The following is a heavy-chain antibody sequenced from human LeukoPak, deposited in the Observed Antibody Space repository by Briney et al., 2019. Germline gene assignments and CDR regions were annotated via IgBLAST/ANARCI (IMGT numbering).Heavy chain of an antibody. CDR3: ARAAGEMATIRY. CDR1: GFTFSSYG. Sequence: GGSLRLSCAASGFTFSSYGMHWVRQAPGKGLEWVAFIRYDGSNKYYADSVKGRFTISRDNSKNTLYLQMNSLRAEDTAVYYCARAAGEMATIRYWGQGTLVTVSS. CDR2: IRYDGSNK. V-gene: IGHV3-30*02. D-gene: IGHD5-24*01. J-gene: IGHJ4*02.